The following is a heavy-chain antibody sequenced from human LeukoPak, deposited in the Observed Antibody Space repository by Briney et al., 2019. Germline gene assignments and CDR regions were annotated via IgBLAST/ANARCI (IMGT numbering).Heavy chain of an antibody. CDR2: ISYDGSNK. D-gene: IGHD3-9*01. V-gene: IGHV3-30*18. CDR1: GFTFSSYG. J-gene: IGHJ4*02. CDR3: AKGRYYDILTGYFDY. Sequence: GGSLRLSCAASGFTFSSYGMHWVRQAPGKGLEWVAVISYDGSNKYYADSVKGRFTISRDTLYLQMNSLRAEDTAVYYCAKGRYYDILTGYFDYWGQGTLVTVSS.